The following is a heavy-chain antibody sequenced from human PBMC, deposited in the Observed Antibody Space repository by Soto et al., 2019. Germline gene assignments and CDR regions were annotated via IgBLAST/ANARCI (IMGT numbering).Heavy chain of an antibody. CDR3: ARLEPGNYFDY. D-gene: IGHD1-26*01. Sequence: QLLESGPGLVKPSETLSLTCTVSGGSISSSSYYWGWIRQPPGKGLEWIGSIYYSGSTYYNPSLKSRVTISVDTSKNQFSLKLSSVTAADTAVYYCARLEPGNYFDYWGQGTLVTVSS. CDR1: GGSISSSSYY. J-gene: IGHJ4*02. V-gene: IGHV4-39*01. CDR2: IYYSGST.